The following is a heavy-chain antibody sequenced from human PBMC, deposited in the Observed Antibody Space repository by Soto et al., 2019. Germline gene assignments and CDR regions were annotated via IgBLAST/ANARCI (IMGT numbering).Heavy chain of an antibody. Sequence: SQTLSLTCAISGDSVSSNSAACNWIRQSPSRGLEWLGRTYYRSKWYNDYAESVKSRITINPDTSKNQFSLHLNSVTPEDTAVYYCARDPPEFHSAFDYWGQGTMLTVSS. D-gene: IGHD4-4*01. CDR2: TYYRSKWYN. J-gene: IGHJ4*02. V-gene: IGHV6-1*01. CDR1: GDSVSSNSAA. CDR3: ARDPPEFHSAFDY.